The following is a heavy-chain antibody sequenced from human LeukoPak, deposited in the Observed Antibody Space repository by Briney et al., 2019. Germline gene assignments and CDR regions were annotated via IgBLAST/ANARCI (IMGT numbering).Heavy chain of an antibody. V-gene: IGHV1-18*01. CDR2: ISAYNGNT. Sequence: ASVKVSCKASGYTFTSYGISWVRQAPGQGLGWIGWISAYNGNTNYAQKLQGRITMTTDTSTSTAYMELRSLTSDDTAVYYCARYSSGWYRYFDYWGQGTLVTVSS. D-gene: IGHD6-19*01. CDR1: GYTFTSYG. CDR3: ARYSSGWYRYFDY. J-gene: IGHJ4*02.